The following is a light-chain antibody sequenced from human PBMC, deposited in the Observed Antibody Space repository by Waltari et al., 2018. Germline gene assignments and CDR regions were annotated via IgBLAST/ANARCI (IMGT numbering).Light chain of an antibody. CDR1: QSVIHD. CDR3: QQRSNWPLIT. CDR2: DAS. Sequence: CRARQSVIHDLAWYQQKPGQAPRLLIYDASNRATDIPARFSGSGSGTDFTLTISSLEPEDFAVYYCQQRSNWPLITFGQGTRLEIK. J-gene: IGKJ5*01. V-gene: IGKV3-11*01.